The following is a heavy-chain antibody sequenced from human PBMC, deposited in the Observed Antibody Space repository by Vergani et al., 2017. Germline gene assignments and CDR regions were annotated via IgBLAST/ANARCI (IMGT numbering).Heavy chain of an antibody. D-gene: IGHD2-21*02. Sequence: QVQLQESGPGLVKPSQTLSLTCTVSGGSISSGSYYWSWIRQPAGKGLEWIGRIYTSGSTNYNPSLKSRVPMSVDTSKNQFSLKLSSVAAADTAVYYCARDGDNGGFDYWGQGTLVTVSS. CDR1: GGSISSGSYY. CDR2: IYTSGST. V-gene: IGHV4-61*02. CDR3: ARDGDNGGFDY. J-gene: IGHJ4*02.